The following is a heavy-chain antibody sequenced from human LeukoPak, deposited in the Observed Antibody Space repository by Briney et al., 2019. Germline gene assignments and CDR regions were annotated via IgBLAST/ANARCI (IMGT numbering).Heavy chain of an antibody. V-gene: IGHV3-53*01. J-gene: IGHJ5*02. CDR3: ARDHSSSTFDP. CDR2: IYSGGST. D-gene: IGHD6-6*01. Sequence: TGGSLRLSCAASGFTVSSNYMSWVRQAPGKGLEWVSVIYSGGSTYYADSVKGRFTISRDNSKNTLYLQMNSLRAEDTAVYYCARDHSSSTFDPWGQGTLVTVSS. CDR1: GFTVSSNY.